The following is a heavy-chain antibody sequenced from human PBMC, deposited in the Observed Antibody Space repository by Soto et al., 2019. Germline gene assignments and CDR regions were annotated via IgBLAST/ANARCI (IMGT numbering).Heavy chain of an antibody. J-gene: IGHJ4*02. V-gene: IGHV3-23*01. CDR2: ISGSGGST. D-gene: IGHD2-21*02. CDR3: AKDPEVVVTAPDY. CDR1: GFTFSSYA. Sequence: GSLRLSCAASGFTFSSYAMNWARQAPGKGLEWVSAISGSGGSTYYVDSGKGRFTISRDNSRNTLYLQMNSLRAEDTAVYYCAKDPEVVVTAPDYWGQGTLVTV.